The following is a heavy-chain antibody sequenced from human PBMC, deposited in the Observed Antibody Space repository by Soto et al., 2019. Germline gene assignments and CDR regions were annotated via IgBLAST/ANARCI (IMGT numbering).Heavy chain of an antibody. CDR3: ASTLRLSSDWPIGNY. CDR2: TNPNSGGT. J-gene: IGHJ4*02. V-gene: IGHV1-2*02. D-gene: IGHD6-19*01. Sequence: SLKVSCKTSGYTFTGYYMHWVRQAPGQGLEWMGWTNPNSGGTNYGQKFQGRVTMTRYTSISTAYIELSRLRSDDTAVYYCASTLRLSSDWPIGNYWGQGTLVTVSS. CDR1: GYTFTGYY.